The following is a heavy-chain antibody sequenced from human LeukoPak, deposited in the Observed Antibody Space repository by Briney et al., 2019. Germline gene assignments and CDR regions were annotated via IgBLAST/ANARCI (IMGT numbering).Heavy chain of an antibody. CDR3: ARGGSSSWYGWGYFDY. J-gene: IGHJ4*02. Sequence: SETLSLTCTVSGGSISSGSYYWSWIRQPAGKGLEWIGYIYYSGSTNYNPSLKSRVTISVDTSKNQFSLKLSSVTAADTAVYYCARGGSSSWYGWGYFDYWGQGTLVTVSS. CDR2: IYYSGST. V-gene: IGHV4-61*10. D-gene: IGHD6-13*01. CDR1: GGSISSGSYY.